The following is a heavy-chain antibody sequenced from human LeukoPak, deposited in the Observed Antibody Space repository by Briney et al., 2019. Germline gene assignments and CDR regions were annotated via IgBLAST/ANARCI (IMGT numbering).Heavy chain of an antibody. D-gene: IGHD3-10*01. Sequence: SETLSLTCTVSGGSISSDNYYWGWIRQPPGKGLERIGSIYYSGTTYYNPSLKSRVTISVDTSKNQFSLKLSSVTAADTALYYCAKHYMGSSYNHGLDCWGQGTLVTVSS. CDR2: IYYSGTT. CDR1: GGSISSDNYY. J-gene: IGHJ4*02. V-gene: IGHV4-39*01. CDR3: AKHYMGSSYNHGLDC.